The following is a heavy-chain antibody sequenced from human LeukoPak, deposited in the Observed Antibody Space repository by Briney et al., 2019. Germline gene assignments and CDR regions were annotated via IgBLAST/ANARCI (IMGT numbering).Heavy chain of an antibody. CDR2: IKQDRSEK. V-gene: IGHV3-7*01. CDR3: ARDRGLTLDY. J-gene: IGHJ4*02. Sequence: GGSLRLSCAASGFTFSSFAMSWVRQAPGKGLELVANIKQDRSEKYYVDSVKGRFTTSRDNAKNSLYLQMNSLRAEDTAVYYCARDRGLTLDYWGQGTLVTVSS. CDR1: GFTFSSFA. D-gene: IGHD3-10*01.